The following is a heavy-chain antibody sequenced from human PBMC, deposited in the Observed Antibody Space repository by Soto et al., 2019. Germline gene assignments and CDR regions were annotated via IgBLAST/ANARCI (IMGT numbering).Heavy chain of an antibody. J-gene: IGHJ4*02. CDR3: AKDVYDILTGYPNPFDY. V-gene: IGHV3-23*01. CDR1: GFTFSSYA. CDR2: ISGSGGST. Sequence: PGGSLRLSCAASGFTFSSYAMSWVRQAPGKGLEWVSAISGSGGSTYYADSVKGRFTISRDNSKNTLYLQMNSLRAEDTAVYYCAKDVYDILTGYPNPFDYWGQGTLVTVS. D-gene: IGHD3-9*01.